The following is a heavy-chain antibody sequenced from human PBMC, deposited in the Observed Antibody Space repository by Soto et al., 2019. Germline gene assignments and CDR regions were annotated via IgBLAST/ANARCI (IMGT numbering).Heavy chain of an antibody. CDR3: ATTVTTVDY. Sequence: PGGSLRLSCAASGFTFGGYGMNWVRQAPGKGLEWISYITSSGSLIYYADSLKGRFTISRDNAKNSLFLQMNSLRAEDTAVYYCATTVTTVDYWGQGTLVTVPS. CDR1: GFTFGGYG. CDR2: ITSSGSLI. J-gene: IGHJ4*02. D-gene: IGHD4-17*01. V-gene: IGHV3-48*03.